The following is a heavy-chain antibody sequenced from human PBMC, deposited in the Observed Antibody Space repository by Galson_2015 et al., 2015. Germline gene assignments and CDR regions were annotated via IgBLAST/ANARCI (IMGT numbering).Heavy chain of an antibody. D-gene: IGHD2-15*01. CDR3: ARDLGCSGGSCPPGL. J-gene: IGHJ4*02. CDR2: SNPNSGGT. CDR1: GYTFTGHC. V-gene: IGHV1-2*06. Sequence: SVKVSCKASGYTFTGHCMHWVRQAPGQGLEWMGRSNPNSGGTNYAQKFQGTVTMTRDTSISTAYMELSRLRSDDTAVYYCARDLGCSGGSCPPGLCGQGTLVTVSS.